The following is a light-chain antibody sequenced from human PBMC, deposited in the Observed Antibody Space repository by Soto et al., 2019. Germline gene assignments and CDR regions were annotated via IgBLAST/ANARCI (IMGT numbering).Light chain of an antibody. Sequence: AIRMTQSPSSLSASTGDRVTTTGRASQGISSYLAWYQQKPGKAPKLLIYAASTLQSGVPSRFSGSGSGTEFTLTISSLQPDDFGRYYCQQYSNWPPITFGQGTRLDIK. V-gene: IGKV1-8*01. J-gene: IGKJ5*01. CDR3: QQYSNWPPIT. CDR2: AAS. CDR1: QGISSY.